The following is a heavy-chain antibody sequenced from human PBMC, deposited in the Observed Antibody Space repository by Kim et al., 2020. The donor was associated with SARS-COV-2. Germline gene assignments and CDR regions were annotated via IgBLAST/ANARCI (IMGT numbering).Heavy chain of an antibody. CDR2: IWYDGSNK. J-gene: IGHJ4*02. CDR1: GFTFSSYG. D-gene: IGHD2-15*01. CDR3: AKDLYSPCCSGGSCYVRRGWVEY. V-gene: IGHV3-33*06. Sequence: GGSLRLSCAASGFTFSSYGMHWVRQAPGKGLEWVAVIWYDGSNKYYADSVKGRFTISRDNSKNTLYLQMNSLRAEDTAVYYCAKDLYSPCCSGGSCYVRRGWVEYWGQRSLVTASS.